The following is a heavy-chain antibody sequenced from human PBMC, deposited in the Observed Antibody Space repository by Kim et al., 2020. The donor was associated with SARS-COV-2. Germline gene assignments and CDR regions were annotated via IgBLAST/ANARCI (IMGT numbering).Heavy chain of an antibody. CDR3: ARQGVVPSGWYVPDYYYGMDV. V-gene: IGHV4-34*01. Sequence: SETLSLTCAVYGGSFSGYYWSWIRQPPGKGLEWIGEINHSGSTNYNPSLKSRVTISVDTSKNQFSLKLSSVTAADTAVYYCARQGVVPSGWYVPDYYYGMDVWGQGTTVTVSS. D-gene: IGHD6-19*01. CDR2: INHSGST. CDR1: GGSFSGYY. J-gene: IGHJ6*02.